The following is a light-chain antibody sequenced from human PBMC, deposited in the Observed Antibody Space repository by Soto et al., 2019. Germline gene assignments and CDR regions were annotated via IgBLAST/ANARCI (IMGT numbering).Light chain of an antibody. CDR2: DVS. CDR3: SSYTSSSTIVV. Sequence: QSALTQPASVSGSPGQSITISCTGTSSDVGGYNYVSWYQQHPGKAPKLMIYDVSNRPSGVSNRFSGSKSGNTASRTISGRQAEDEGDYYRSSYTSSSTIVVFGVGTKVT. V-gene: IGLV2-14*01. CDR1: SSDVGGYNY. J-gene: IGLJ2*01.